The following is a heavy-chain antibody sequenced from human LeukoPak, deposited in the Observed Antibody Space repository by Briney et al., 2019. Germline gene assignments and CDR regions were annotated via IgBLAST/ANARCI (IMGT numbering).Heavy chain of an antibody. CDR3: ARHLGDFWSGPQFDY. CDR2: IYYSGST. Sequence: PSETLSLTCTVSGGSISSTYYYWGWIRQPPGKGLEWIGTIYYSGSTNYNPSLKSRVTISVDTSKNQFSLKLSSVTAADTAVYYCARHLGDFWSGPQFDYWGQGTLVTVSS. J-gene: IGHJ4*02. CDR1: GGSISSTYYY. D-gene: IGHD3-3*01. V-gene: IGHV4-61*05.